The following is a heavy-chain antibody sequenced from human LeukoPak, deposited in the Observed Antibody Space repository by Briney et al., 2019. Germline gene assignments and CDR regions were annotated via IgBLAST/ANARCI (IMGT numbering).Heavy chain of an antibody. D-gene: IGHD2-21*02. J-gene: IGHJ4*02. Sequence: GASVKVSCTVPGYTLTELSMHWVRQAPGKGLEWMGGFDPEDGETIYAQKFQGRVTMTEDTSTDTAYMELSSLRSEDTAVYYCATDLFPNIVVVTANWGQGTLVTVSS. CDR3: ATDLFPNIVVVTAN. CDR2: FDPEDGET. CDR1: GYTLTELS. V-gene: IGHV1-24*01.